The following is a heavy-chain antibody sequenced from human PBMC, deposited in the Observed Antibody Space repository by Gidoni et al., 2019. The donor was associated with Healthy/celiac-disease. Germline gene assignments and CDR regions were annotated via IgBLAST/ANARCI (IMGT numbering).Heavy chain of an antibody. CDR2: IYPGDSDT. J-gene: IGHJ3*02. Sequence: EVQLVQSGAEVKKPGESLKISCKGSGYSFTSYWIGWVRQMPGKGLEWMGIIYPGDSDTRYSPSVQGQVTISADKSISTAYLQWSSLKASDTAMYYGARNVDTAMVGVGAFDIWGQGTMVTVSS. CDR1: GYSFTSYW. V-gene: IGHV5-51*01. CDR3: ARNVDTAMVGVGAFDI. D-gene: IGHD5-18*01.